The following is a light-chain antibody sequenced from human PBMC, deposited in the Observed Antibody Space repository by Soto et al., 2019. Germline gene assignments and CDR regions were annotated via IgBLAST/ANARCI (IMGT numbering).Light chain of an antibody. CDR1: SGHSSYA. J-gene: IGLJ2*01. V-gene: IGLV4-69*01. CDR2: LDSDGSH. Sequence: QPVLTQSPSASASLGASVKLTCTLSSGHSSYAIAWHQQQPEKGPRYLMKLDSDGSHTKGDAIPDRFSGSSSGAERYLTIXXXXXXXXXDYXCQTWGTGIHVVFGGGTKL. CDR3: QTWGTGIHVV.